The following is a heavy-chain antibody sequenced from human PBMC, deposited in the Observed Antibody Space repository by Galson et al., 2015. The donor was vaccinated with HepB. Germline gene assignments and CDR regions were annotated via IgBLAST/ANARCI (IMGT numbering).Heavy chain of an antibody. CDR3: AQIRGHIYGRTNAFDV. Sequence: PALVKPTQTLTLTCAFSGFSLSTTGTYVSWIRQPPGKALEWLARIDWDGDKYYSTSLKTRLSISKGTSENQVALAMTNMDPVDTATYYCAQIRGHIYGRTNAFDVSGRGTMVTVSS. CDR2: IDWDGDK. CDR1: GFSLSTTGTY. V-gene: IGHV2-70*11. J-gene: IGHJ3*01. D-gene: IGHD5-18*01.